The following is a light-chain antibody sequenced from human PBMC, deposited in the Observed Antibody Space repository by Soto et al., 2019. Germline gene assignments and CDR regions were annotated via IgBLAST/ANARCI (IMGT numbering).Light chain of an antibody. J-gene: IGKJ2*01. CDR3: QQYDNWPYT. CDR2: GAS. V-gene: IGKV3-15*01. CDR1: QSVSNN. Sequence: EIVMTHSPATLSVSPGERATLSCRASQSVSNNLAWYQQKPGQAPRLLIYGASSRATAIPARCSGSGSGTEFTLTISSLQSEDVAVYFCQQYDNWPYTFGQGTKLESK.